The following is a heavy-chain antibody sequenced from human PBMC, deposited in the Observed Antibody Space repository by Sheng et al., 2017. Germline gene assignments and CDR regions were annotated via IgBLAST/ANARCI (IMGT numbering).Heavy chain of an antibody. CDR1: GGSIRNSEYY. CDR2: IYDSGRT. Sequence: QVQLQESGPGLVKPSGTLSLTCTVSGGSIRNSEYYWGWIRQSPGEGLEWIGSIYDSGRTFYSPSLRSRVTISVDTSKNQFSLTLSSVTAADTAVYFCTRDPNVWGQGVLVAVSS. CDR3: TRDPNV. V-gene: IGHV4-39*07. J-gene: IGHJ4*02.